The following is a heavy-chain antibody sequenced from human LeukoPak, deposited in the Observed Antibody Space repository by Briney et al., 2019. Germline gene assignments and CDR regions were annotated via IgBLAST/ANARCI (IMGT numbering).Heavy chain of an antibody. CDR3: ARGVVPAALNWFDP. Sequence: SATLSLTCTVSGGSISSYYWSWIRPPPGKGLEWIGNIYYSGSTNYNPSLKSRVTISVDTSKNQFSLKLSSVTAADTAVYYCARGVVPAALNWFDPWGQGTLVTVSS. V-gene: IGHV4-59*01. CDR2: IYYSGST. J-gene: IGHJ5*02. D-gene: IGHD2-2*01. CDR1: GGSISSYY.